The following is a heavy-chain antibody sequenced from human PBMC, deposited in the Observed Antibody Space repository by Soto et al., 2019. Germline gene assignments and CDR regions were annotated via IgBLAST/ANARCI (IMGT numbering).Heavy chain of an antibody. J-gene: IGHJ3*02. CDR2: ISKDGSNK. V-gene: IGHV3-30*18. CDR1: GFTFSNYG. Sequence: QVQLVESGGGVVQPGRSLRLSCAASGFTFSNYGMHWVRQAPGKGLEWVAVISKDGSNKYYADSVKGRFTISRDNSKSSIYLPMNRLRAEDTAGYSCAKEDDDGQRRKAFDIWGQGTMVTVSS. CDR3: AKEDDDGQRRKAFDI. D-gene: IGHD1-1*01.